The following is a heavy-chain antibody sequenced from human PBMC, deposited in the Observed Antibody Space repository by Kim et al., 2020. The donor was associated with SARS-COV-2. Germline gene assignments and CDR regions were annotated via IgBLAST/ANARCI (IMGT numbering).Heavy chain of an antibody. CDR1: GFGFSTYE. J-gene: IGHJ4*02. D-gene: IGHD3-3*01. Sequence: GGSLRLSCAASGFGFSTYEMNWVRQAPGKGLEWISHISATDIVYYADSVKGRFTISRDNARNSLFLQMNSLRAEDTALYYGTRGGGFYNQADFWGQGTQVTVSS. CDR3: TRGGGFYNQADF. V-gene: IGHV3-48*03. CDR2: ISATDIV.